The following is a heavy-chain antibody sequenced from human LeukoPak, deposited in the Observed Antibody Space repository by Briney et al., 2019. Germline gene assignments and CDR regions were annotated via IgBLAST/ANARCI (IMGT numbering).Heavy chain of an antibody. V-gene: IGHV4-30-2*01. CDR3: ARLRRALYYFDY. D-gene: IGHD1-26*01. J-gene: IGHJ4*02. CDR2: IYHSGST. Sequence: SQTLSLTCTVSGGSISSGGYYWSWIRQPRGKGLEWIGYIYHSGSTYYNPSLKSRVTISVDRSKNQFSLKLSSVTAADTAVYYCARLRRALYYFDYWGQGTLVTVSS. CDR1: GGSISSGGYY.